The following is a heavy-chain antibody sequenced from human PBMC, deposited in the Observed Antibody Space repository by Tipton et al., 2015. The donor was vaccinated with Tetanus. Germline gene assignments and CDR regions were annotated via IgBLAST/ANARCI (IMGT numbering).Heavy chain of an antibody. V-gene: IGHV5-51*03. Sequence: QSGPEVKKPGESLKISCKGSGYTFTSYWIGWVRQMPGKGLEWMGILYPGDSDTRYSPSFQGQVTISAGESISTAYLQWSSLKASDTAMYYCARLGSFGSFYSGMDVWGQGTTVTVSS. J-gene: IGHJ6*02. D-gene: IGHD3-10*01. CDR3: ARLGSFGSFYSGMDV. CDR2: LYPGDSDT. CDR1: GYTFTSYW.